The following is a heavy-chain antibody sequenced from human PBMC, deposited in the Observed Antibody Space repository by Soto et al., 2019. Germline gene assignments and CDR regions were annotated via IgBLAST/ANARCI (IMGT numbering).Heavy chain of an antibody. V-gene: IGHV4-61*01. D-gene: IGHD3-3*01. J-gene: IGHJ6*02. Sequence: PSETLSLTCTVSGGSVSSGSYYWSWIRQPPGKGLEWIGYIYYSGSTNYNPSLKSRVTISVDTSKNQFSLQMDSVTPEDTAVYYCARAPGYDHYHYYGMDVWGQGTTVTVSS. CDR3: ARAPGYDHYHYYGMDV. CDR2: IYYSGST. CDR1: GGSVSSGSYY.